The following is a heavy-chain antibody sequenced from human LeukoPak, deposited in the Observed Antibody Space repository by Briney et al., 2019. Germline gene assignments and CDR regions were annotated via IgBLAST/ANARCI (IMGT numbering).Heavy chain of an antibody. J-gene: IGHJ4*02. CDR3: ARDREYSSSWYSSSYYFDY. CDR2: ISSSSSYI. Sequence: GGSLRLSCAASGFTFSSYSMNWVRQAPGKGLEWVSSISSSSSYIYYADSVKGRFTISRDNAKNSLYLQMNSLRAEDTAVYYCARDREYSSSWYSSSYYFDYWGQGTLVTVSS. CDR1: GFTFSSYS. V-gene: IGHV3-21*01. D-gene: IGHD6-13*01.